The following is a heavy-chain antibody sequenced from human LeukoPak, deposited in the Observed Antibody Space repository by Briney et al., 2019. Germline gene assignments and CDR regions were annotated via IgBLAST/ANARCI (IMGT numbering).Heavy chain of an antibody. J-gene: IGHJ4*02. CDR2: IVTGGTYT. CDR3: ARDTRVYSDFWSGYSN. Sequence: GGSLRLSCAASGFTFSNYNMNWVRQAPGKGLEWVSSIVTGGTYTHYADSVKGRFTISRDNAKDSLNLQMTRLRAEDTAVYYCARDTRVYSDFWSGYSNWGQGTLVTVSS. CDR1: GFTFSNYN. D-gene: IGHD3-3*01. V-gene: IGHV3-21*01.